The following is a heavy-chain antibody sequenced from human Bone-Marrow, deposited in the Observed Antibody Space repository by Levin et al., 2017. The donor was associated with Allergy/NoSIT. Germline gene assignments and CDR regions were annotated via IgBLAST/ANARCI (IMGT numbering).Heavy chain of an antibody. CDR3: ARFGESYEYYFDF. CDR2: IDWDYDK. Sequence: ESGPTLVKPTQTLTLTCTLSGFSINTPGVRVGWIRQPPGKALEWLARIDWDYDKFYTTSLKTRLTISLDIPKNQVVLTMTNMDPVDTATYYCARFGESYEYYFDFWGQGALVTVSS. J-gene: IGHJ4*02. D-gene: IGHD1-26*01. CDR1: GFSINTPGVR. V-gene: IGHV2-70*04.